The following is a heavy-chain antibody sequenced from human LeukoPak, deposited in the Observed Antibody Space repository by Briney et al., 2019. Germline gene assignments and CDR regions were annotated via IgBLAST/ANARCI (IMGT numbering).Heavy chain of an antibody. D-gene: IGHD3-10*01. Sequence: GGSLRLSCAASGFMFSSYAMSWVRQAPGKGLEWVSAISVSGGNTYYADSVKGRFTISRDNSKNTLFLQMNSLRAEDTAVYYCARGPPYGSGSYWIFDYWGQGTLVTVSS. CDR1: GFMFSSYA. V-gene: IGHV3-23*01. J-gene: IGHJ4*02. CDR3: ARGPPYGSGSYWIFDY. CDR2: ISVSGGNT.